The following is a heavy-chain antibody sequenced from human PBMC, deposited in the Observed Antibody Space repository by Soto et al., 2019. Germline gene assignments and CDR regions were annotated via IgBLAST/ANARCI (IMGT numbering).Heavy chain of an antibody. CDR1: GYTFTGYY. D-gene: IGHD2-2*01. V-gene: IGHV1-2*04. Sequence: QVQLVQSGAEVKKPGASVKVSCKASGYTFTGYYMHWVRQAPGQGLEWMGWINPNSGGTNYAQKLQGWVSMTRDTSIRPAYMELSRLRSDDTAVYYCARGEMGDCSSTSCYVNYYYYMDVWGKGTTVTVSS. J-gene: IGHJ6*03. CDR2: INPNSGGT. CDR3: ARGEMGDCSSTSCYVNYYYYMDV.